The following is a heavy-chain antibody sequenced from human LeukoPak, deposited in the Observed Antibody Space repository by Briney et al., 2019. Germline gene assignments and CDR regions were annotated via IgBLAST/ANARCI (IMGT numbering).Heavy chain of an antibody. CDR1: GFTFSSYA. D-gene: IGHD2-2*01. CDR3: ATIVVVPAAPDY. Sequence: PGGSLRLSCAASGFTFSSYAMSWVRQAPGKGLEWVSAISGSGGSTYYADSVKGRFTITRDKSKNTLYLQMNSPRAEDRARDYVATIVVVPAAPDYWGQGTLVTVSS. CDR2: ISGSGGST. V-gene: IGHV3-23*01. J-gene: IGHJ4*02.